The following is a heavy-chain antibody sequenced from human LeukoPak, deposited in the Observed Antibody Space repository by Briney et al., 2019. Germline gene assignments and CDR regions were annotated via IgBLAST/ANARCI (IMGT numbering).Heavy chain of an antibody. CDR2: IKDDGSVK. CDR1: GFSFSSFW. V-gene: IGHV3-7*03. D-gene: IGHD2-15*01. J-gene: IGHJ6*02. CDR3: ARDHGGYCSGGSCYYYYYGMDV. Sequence: PGGSLRLSCTASGFSFSSFWMSWVRQAPGKGLEWVANIKDDGSVKNHVDSLKGRFSISRDNARNSLYLQISSLRAEDTAVYYCARDHGGYCSGGSCYYYYYGMDVWGQGTTVTVSS.